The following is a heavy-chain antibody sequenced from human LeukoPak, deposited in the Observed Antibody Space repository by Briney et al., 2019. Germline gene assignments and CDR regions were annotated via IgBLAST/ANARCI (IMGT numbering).Heavy chain of an antibody. CDR1: GFTFSSYE. D-gene: IGHD1-14*01. V-gene: IGHV3-48*03. CDR3: ARGGVVAGTNYYYYGMDV. Sequence: GGPLRLSCAASGFTFSSYEMNWVRQAPGKGLEWVSYISSSGSTIYYADSVKGRFTISRDNAKNSLYLQMNSLRAEDTAVYYCARGGVVAGTNYYYYGMDVWGQGTTVTASS. CDR2: ISSSGSTI. J-gene: IGHJ6*02.